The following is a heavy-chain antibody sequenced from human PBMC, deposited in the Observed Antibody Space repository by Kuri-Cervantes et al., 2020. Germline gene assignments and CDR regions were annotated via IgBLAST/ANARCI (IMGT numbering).Heavy chain of an antibody. CDR2: ISGSGDIT. D-gene: IGHD5-12*01. CDR3: SNAAYDNYYYYMDV. V-gene: IGHV3-23*01. Sequence: GESLKISCAASGFIFRNYGMNRVRQTPGKGLEWVSSISGSGDITYYADSVKGRFTIPRDNSKNTLYLQMNSLRDEDAAIYFCSNAAYDNYYYYMDVWGKGTTVTVSS. CDR1: GFIFRNYG. J-gene: IGHJ6*03.